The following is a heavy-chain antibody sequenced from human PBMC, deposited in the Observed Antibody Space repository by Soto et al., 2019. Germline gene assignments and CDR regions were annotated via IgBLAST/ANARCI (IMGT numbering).Heavy chain of an antibody. CDR2: IYYSGST. V-gene: IGHV4-31*03. J-gene: IGHJ5*02. Sequence: QVQLQESGPGLVKPSQTLSLTCTVSGGSISSGGYYWSWIRQHPGKGLEWIGYIYYSGSTYYNPSLKSRVTISVDTSKNQFSPKLSSVTAADTAVYYCARSGITMVRGVIITLSWFDPWGQGTLVTVSS. D-gene: IGHD3-10*01. CDR3: ARSGITMVRGVIITLSWFDP. CDR1: GGSISSGGYY.